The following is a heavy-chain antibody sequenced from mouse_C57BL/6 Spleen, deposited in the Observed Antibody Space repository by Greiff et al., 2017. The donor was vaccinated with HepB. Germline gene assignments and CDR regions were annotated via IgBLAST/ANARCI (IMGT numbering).Heavy chain of an antibody. CDR2: IDPEDGDT. D-gene: IGHD1-1*01. CDR1: GFNIKDYY. V-gene: IGHV14-1*01. J-gene: IGHJ3*01. CDR3: VTTVVSEGFAY. Sequence: EVQLQQSGAELVRPGASVKLSCTASGFNIKDYYMHWVKQRPEQGLEWIGRIDPEDGDTEYAPKFQGKATMTADTSSNTAYLQLSSLTSEDTAVYYCVTTVVSEGFAYWGQRTLVTVSA.